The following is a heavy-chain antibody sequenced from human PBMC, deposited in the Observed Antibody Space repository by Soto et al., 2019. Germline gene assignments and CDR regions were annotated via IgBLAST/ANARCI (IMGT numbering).Heavy chain of an antibody. J-gene: IGHJ4*02. CDR3: ARAAAGNFDY. V-gene: IGHV4-61*02. D-gene: IGHD6-13*01. Sequence: PSETLSLTCTVSSGSIRSADYYWSWIRQPAGKGLEWIGRIYTSGSTNYNPSLKSRVTMSVDTSKNQFSLKLSSVTAADTAVYYRARAAAGNFDYWGQGTLVTVSS. CDR2: IYTSGST. CDR1: SGSIRSADYY.